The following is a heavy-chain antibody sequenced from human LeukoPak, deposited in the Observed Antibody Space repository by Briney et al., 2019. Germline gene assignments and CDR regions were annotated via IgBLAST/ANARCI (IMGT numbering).Heavy chain of an antibody. D-gene: IGHD1-26*01. CDR3: ARVGGGSYSYFDY. Sequence: PSETLSLTCTVSGGSISSGGYYWSWIRQHPGKGLEWIGYIYYSGSTYYNPSLKSRVTISVDTSKNQFSLKLSSVTAADTAVYYCARVGGGSYSYFDYWGQGTLVTVSS. CDR1: GGSISSGGYY. CDR2: IYYSGST. J-gene: IGHJ4*02. V-gene: IGHV4-31*03.